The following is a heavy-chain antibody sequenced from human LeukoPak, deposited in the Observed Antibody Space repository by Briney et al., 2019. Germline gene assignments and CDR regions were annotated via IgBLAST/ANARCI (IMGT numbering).Heavy chain of an antibody. D-gene: IGHD4-17*01. V-gene: IGHV1-69*05. Sequence: SVKVSCKASGGTFSSYAISWVRQAPGQGLEWMGGIIPIFGTANYAQKFQGRVTMTRDTSTSTVYMELSSLRSEDTAVYYCARSTYGDLFDYWGQGTLVTVSS. J-gene: IGHJ4*02. CDR1: GGTFSSYA. CDR3: ARSTYGDLFDY. CDR2: IIPIFGTA.